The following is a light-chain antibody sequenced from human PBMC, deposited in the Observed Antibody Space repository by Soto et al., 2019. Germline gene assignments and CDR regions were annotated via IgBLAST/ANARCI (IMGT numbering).Light chain of an antibody. CDR1: QSISNY. J-gene: IGKJ5*01. Sequence: EIVLTQSPATLSLSPGERATLSCRASQSISNYLAWYQQKPGQAPRLLIYAASNRATGIPARFSGSGSGTDFTLTISGLEPEDFAVYYCQQYDSSPPITFGQGTRLEIK. CDR3: QQYDSSPPIT. CDR2: AAS. V-gene: IGKV3-20*01.